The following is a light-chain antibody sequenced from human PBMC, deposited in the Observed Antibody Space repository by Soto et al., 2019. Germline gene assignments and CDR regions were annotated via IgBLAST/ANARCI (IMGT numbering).Light chain of an antibody. Sequence: AIQLTQSPSSLSASVGDRVTITCRASQAIRTALGWYQQRPGKVPKLLIYAASTLQSGVPSRFSGSGSGTDFTLTISSLQPEDFANYYCLLDFRYFWAFGQGTKVEIK. CDR2: AAS. V-gene: IGKV1-6*01. CDR1: QAIRTA. J-gene: IGKJ1*01. CDR3: LLDFRYFWA.